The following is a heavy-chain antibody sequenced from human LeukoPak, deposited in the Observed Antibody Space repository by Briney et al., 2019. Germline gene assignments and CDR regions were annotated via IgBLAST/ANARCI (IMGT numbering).Heavy chain of an antibody. D-gene: IGHD3-22*01. V-gene: IGHV4-59*01. CDR1: GGSISTYY. Sequence: SETLSLTCTVSGGSISTYYWNWIRQPPGKGLEWIGYIYYSGSTNYNPSLTGRVTISVDTSKNQFSLKLSSVTAADTAVYYCAREYNYYDSSGWDAFEIWGQGTMVTVSA. J-gene: IGHJ3*02. CDR3: AREYNYYDSSGWDAFEI. CDR2: IYYSGST.